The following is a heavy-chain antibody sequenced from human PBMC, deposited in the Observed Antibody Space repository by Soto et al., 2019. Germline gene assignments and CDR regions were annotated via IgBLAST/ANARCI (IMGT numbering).Heavy chain of an antibody. V-gene: IGHV3-30-3*01. CDR3: ARDYYKYYDSSGYYRSPAY. Sequence: SLRLSCAASGFTFSSYAMHWVRQAPGKGLEWVALISYDGSDKDYADSVKGRFTISRDNSRNTLFLQMNSLRAEDTAVYYCARDYYKYYDSSGYYRSPAYWGQGTLVTV. J-gene: IGHJ4*02. CDR1: GFTFSSYA. D-gene: IGHD3-22*01. CDR2: ISYDGSDK.